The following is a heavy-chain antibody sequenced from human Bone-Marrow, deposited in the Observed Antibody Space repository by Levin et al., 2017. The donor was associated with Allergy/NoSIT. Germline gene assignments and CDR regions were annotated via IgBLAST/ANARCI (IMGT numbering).Heavy chain of an antibody. CDR3: ARDRRQGYYESSGYPD. V-gene: IGHV4-30-4*01. D-gene: IGHD3-22*01. J-gene: IGHJ4*02. CDR1: GGSINSGDYY. CDR2: IYSSGST. Sequence: SQTLSLTCSVSGGSINSGDYYWHWIRQSPGKGLEWIGHIYSSGSTSYNPSLRSRLSISMDTSKNQVSLKLRSVTAADTALYFCARDRRQGYYESSGYPDWGQGTLVTVSA.